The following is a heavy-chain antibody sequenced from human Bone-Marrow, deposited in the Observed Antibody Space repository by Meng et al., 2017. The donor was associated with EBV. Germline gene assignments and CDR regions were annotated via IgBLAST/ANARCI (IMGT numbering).Heavy chain of an antibody. J-gene: IGHJ4*02. D-gene: IGHD3-22*01. CDR3: ARGLGGHYPTMEY. V-gene: IGHV4-4*02. CDR1: GASIDSSDW. Sequence: QVHLQESGPGLVNPAGTRALTCAVSGASIDSSDWWTWVRQAPGKGLEWIGEIHHRGTTNCNPSLESRVTISIDKSDNQFSLKLTSVTAADTAVYYCARGLGGHYPTMEYWGQGTLVTVSS. CDR2: IHHRGTT.